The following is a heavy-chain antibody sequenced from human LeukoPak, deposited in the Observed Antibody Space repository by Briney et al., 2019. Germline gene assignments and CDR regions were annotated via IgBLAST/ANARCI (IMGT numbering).Heavy chain of an antibody. Sequence: GGSLRLSCAASGFTFSTYTMNWVRQAPGKGLEWVSSISSSSNYIYYAESVKGRFTISRDNSKNTLSLQMNSLRVEDTAVYYCAKGAFGEFYGDYWGQGTLVTVSS. D-gene: IGHD3-10*01. CDR2: ISSSSNYI. V-gene: IGHV3-21*04. CDR1: GFTFSTYT. J-gene: IGHJ4*02. CDR3: AKGAFGEFYGDY.